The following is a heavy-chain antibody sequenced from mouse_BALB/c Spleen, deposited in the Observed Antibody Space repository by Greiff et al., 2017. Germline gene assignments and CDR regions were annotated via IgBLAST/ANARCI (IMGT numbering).Heavy chain of an antibody. V-gene: IGHV1-54*03. CDR3: AREGYNAMDY. Sequence: VQLQQSGAELVRPGTSVKVSCKASGYAFTNYLIEWVKQRPGQGLEWIGVINPGSGGTNYNEKFKGKATLTADKSSSTAYMQLSSLTSDVSAVYFCAREGYNAMDYWGQGTSVTVSS. CDR2: INPGSGGT. CDR1: GYAFTNYL. J-gene: IGHJ4*01.